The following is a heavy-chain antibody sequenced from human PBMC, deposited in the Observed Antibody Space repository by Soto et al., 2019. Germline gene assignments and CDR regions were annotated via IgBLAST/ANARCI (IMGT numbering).Heavy chain of an antibody. V-gene: IGHV3-43*01. CDR2: ISWDGGST. J-gene: IGHJ6*02. CDR3: AKADVRYCSSTSCSGGDYYYGMDV. D-gene: IGHD2-2*01. CDR1: GFTFDDST. Sequence: AGSLRLSCAASGFTFDDSTMHWVRQAPGKGLEWVSLISWDGGSTYYADSVKGRFTISRDNSKNSLYLQMNSLRTEDTALYYCAKADVRYCSSTSCSGGDYYYGMDVWGQGTTVTVSS.